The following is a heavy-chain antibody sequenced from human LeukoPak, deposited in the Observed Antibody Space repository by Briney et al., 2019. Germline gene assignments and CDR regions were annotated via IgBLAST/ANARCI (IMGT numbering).Heavy chain of an antibody. Sequence: PGGSLRLSCAASGFTFSSYAMHWVRQAPGKGLEWVAVISYDGSNKYYADSVKGRFTISRDNAKNPLYLQMNSLRAEDTAVFYCARDGTYTDYDPDFDIWGQGTLVTVSS. J-gene: IGHJ4*02. CDR2: ISYDGSNK. V-gene: IGHV3-30-3*01. CDR1: GFTFSSYA. D-gene: IGHD5-12*01. CDR3: ARDGTYTDYDPDFDI.